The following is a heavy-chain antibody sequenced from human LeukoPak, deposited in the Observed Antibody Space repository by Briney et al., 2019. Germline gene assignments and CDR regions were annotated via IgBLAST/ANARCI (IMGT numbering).Heavy chain of an antibody. CDR1: VYTLTELS. Sequence: ASVNVSCTVSVYTLTELSMHWVRQAPGKGLVGVGGFDPEDGETIYSQKFQGRVTMTEDTSTDTAYMELSSLRSEDTAVYYCASMTTVIGWFAPWGQGNLVTVSS. V-gene: IGHV1-24*01. J-gene: IGHJ5*02. CDR2: FDPEDGET. CDR3: ASMTTVIGWFAP. D-gene: IGHD4-4*01.